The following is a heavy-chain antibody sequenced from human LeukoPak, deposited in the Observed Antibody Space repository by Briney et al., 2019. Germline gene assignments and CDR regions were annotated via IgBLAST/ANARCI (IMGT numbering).Heavy chain of an antibody. CDR2: ISGSDGST. Sequence: LSLTCTVSGGSISSGDYYWSWVRQAPGKGLEWVSGISGSDGSTCYADSVKGRFTISRDNSKKTLYLQMNSLRAEDTAVYYCAKDRGVGTTHDFWPEYWGQGTLVTVSS. CDR1: GGSISSGDYY. CDR3: AKDRGVGTTHDFWPEY. V-gene: IGHV3-23*01. J-gene: IGHJ4*02. D-gene: IGHD3-3*01.